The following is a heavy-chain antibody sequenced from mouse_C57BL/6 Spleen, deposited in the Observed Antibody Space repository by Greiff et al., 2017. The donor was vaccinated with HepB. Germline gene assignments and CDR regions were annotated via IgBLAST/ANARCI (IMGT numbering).Heavy chain of an antibody. Sequence: EVKLMESGPGLVKPSQSLSLTCSVTGYSITSGYYWNWIRQFPGNKLEWMGYISYDGSNNYNPSLKNRISITRDTSTNQFFLKLNSVTTEDTATYYCARDSYYAMDYWGQGTSVTVSS. CDR3: ARDSYYAMDY. V-gene: IGHV3-6*01. CDR2: ISYDGSN. J-gene: IGHJ4*01. CDR1: GYSITSGYY.